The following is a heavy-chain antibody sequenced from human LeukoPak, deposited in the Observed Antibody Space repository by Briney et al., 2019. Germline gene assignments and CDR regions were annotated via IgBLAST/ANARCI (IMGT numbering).Heavy chain of an antibody. CDR3: ARARRSITIFGVVILGRTTPRY. Sequence: ASVKVSCKASGYTFTSYDINWVRQATGQGLEWMGWMNPNSGNTGYAQKFQGRVTMTRNTSISTAYMELSSLRSEDTAVYYCARARRSITIFGVVILGRTTPRYWGQGTLVTVSS. V-gene: IGHV1-8*01. CDR1: GYTFTSYD. D-gene: IGHD3-3*01. CDR2: MNPNSGNT. J-gene: IGHJ4*02.